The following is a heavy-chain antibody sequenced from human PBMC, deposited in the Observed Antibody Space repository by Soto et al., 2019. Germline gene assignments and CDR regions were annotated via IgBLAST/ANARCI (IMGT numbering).Heavy chain of an antibody. CDR2: ILSNYNT. CDR3: ARGPNGYLGY. Sequence: EVQLLESGGGWVQPGGSLTLSCAASGFTFRNYTMTWVRQAPGKVLECISVILSNYNTYYTDSVRGRFTISRDNSKNTLYREMNSLRADDTGVYYCARGPNGYLGYWGQGARVTVSS. V-gene: IGHV3-23*05. J-gene: IGHJ4*02. CDR1: GFTFRNYT. D-gene: IGHD2-8*01.